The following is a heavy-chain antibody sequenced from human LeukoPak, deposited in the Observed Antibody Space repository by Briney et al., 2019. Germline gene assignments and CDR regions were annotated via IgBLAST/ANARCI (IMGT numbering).Heavy chain of an antibody. D-gene: IGHD3-22*01. CDR1: GGTFSSYA. J-gene: IGHJ4*02. CDR3: ARDSRPYYYDSSGYYYFDY. CDR2: IIPIFGTA. V-gene: IGHV1-69*13. Sequence: SVKVSCKASGGTFSSYAISWVRQAPGQGLEWMGGIIPIFGTANYAQKFQGRVTITADESTSTVYMELSSLRSEDTAVYYCARDSRPYYYDSSGYYYFDYWGQGTLVTVSS.